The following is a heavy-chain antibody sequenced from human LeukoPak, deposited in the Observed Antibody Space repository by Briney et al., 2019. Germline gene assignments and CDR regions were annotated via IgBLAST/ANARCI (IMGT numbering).Heavy chain of an antibody. D-gene: IGHD5-18*01. CDR2: INHNGDT. CDR1: GGSFSDHY. CDR3: ARGRDPDMVTYYYHGADV. J-gene: IGHJ6*02. V-gene: IGHV4-34*01. Sequence: PSETLSLTCAVYGGSFSDHYWSWIRQPPGKGLEWIGEINHNGDTNSNPSLKTRVTISVDTSKNQLSLKLSSVTAADTAVYYCARGRDPDMVTYYYHGADVWGQGTTVTVSS.